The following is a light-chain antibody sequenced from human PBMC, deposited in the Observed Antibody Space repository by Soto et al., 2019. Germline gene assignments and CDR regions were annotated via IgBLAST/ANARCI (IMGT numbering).Light chain of an antibody. V-gene: IGKV3D-20*02. Sequence: EVVLTQSPATLSVSPVEGVTLSCRASQGIGDTLAWYQQKPGQAPRLLIYGASSRATGIPDRFSGSGSGTDFTLTISRMEPEDFAVYYCQQRSNWRSTFGQGKRLEIK. CDR2: GAS. CDR3: QQRSNWRST. CDR1: QGIGDT. J-gene: IGKJ5*01.